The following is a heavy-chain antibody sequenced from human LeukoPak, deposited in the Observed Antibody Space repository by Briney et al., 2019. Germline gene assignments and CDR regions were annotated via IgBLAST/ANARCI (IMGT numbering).Heavy chain of an antibody. V-gene: IGHV3-23*01. CDR1: GFSFSIYA. J-gene: IGHJ4*02. D-gene: IGHD4-17*01. Sequence: GGSLRLSCAASGFSFSIYAMSWVRQAPGKGLEWVSSISGSGGSTYYADSMKGRFTISRENSKNTVYLQMNSLRVEDTAVYYCTTDSDGDYDFDYWGQGTLVTVSS. CDR3: TTDSDGDYDFDY. CDR2: ISGSGGST.